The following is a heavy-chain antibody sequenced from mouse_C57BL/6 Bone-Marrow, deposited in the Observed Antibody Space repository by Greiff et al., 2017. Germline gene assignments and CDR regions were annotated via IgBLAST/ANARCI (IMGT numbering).Heavy chain of an antibody. V-gene: IGHV14-2*01. CDR1: GFNIKDYY. D-gene: IGHD1-1*01. CDR2: IDPEDGET. CDR3: ARGITTVVATQYFDV. Sequence: VQLQQSGAELVKPGASVKLSCTASGFNIKDYYMHWVKQRTEQGLEWIGRIDPEDGETKYAPKFPGKATITADTSSNTAYLQLSSLTSEDTAVYYCARGITTVVATQYFDVWGTGTTVTVSS. J-gene: IGHJ1*03.